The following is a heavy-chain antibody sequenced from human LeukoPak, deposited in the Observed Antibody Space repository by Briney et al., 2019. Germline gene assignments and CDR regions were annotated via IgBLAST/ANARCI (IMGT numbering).Heavy chain of an antibody. CDR2: IYSGGST. V-gene: IGHV3-66*01. Sequence: GGSLRLSCAASGFTVSSNYMSWVRQAPGKGLEWVSVIYSGGSTYYADSVKGRFTISRDDSKNTLYLQMNSLRAEDTAVYYCARDLNDILTGYYTDYWGQGTLVTVSS. D-gene: IGHD3-9*01. J-gene: IGHJ4*02. CDR1: GFTVSSNY. CDR3: ARDLNDILTGYYTDY.